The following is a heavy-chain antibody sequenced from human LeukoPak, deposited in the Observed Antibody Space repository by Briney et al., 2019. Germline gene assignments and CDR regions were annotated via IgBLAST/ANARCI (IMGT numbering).Heavy chain of an antibody. CDR1: GFTFSSYG. D-gene: IGHD6-13*01. J-gene: IGHJ4*02. CDR3: AKDRSSSWYGDYFDY. V-gene: IGHV3-30*02. Sequence: PGGSLRLSCAASGFTFSSYGMHWVRQAPGKGLEWVAFIRYDGSNKYYADSVKGRFTISRDNSKSTLYLQMNSLRAEDTAVYYCAKDRSSSWYGDYFDYWGQGTLVTVSS. CDR2: IRYDGSNK.